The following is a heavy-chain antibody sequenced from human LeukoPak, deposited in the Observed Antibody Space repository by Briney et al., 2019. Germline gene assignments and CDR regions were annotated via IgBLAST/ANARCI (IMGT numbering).Heavy chain of an antibody. D-gene: IGHD2-2*01. CDR1: GFTFSSYG. V-gene: IGHV3-33*01. J-gene: IGHJ4*02. Sequence: GGSLRLSCAASGFTFSSYGMHWVRRAPGKGLEWVAVIWYDGSNKYYADSVKGRFTISRDNSKNTLYLQMNSLRAEDTAVYYCARDDCSSTSCYADPFDYWGQGTLVTVSS. CDR3: ARDDCSSTSCYADPFDY. CDR2: IWYDGSNK.